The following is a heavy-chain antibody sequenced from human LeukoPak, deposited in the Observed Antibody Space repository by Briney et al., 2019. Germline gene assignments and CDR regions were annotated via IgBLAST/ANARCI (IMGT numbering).Heavy chain of an antibody. Sequence: SETLSLTCAVSGGSISDYYWSWIRQPPGKGLEWIGHIYHSGSTNYNPSFKSRVTISVDTSKNHFSLELSSVTAADTAVYYCVRHAATRHNYGMDVWGRGTTVTVSS. CDR3: VRHAATRHNYGMDV. V-gene: IGHV4-59*08. J-gene: IGHJ6*02. CDR2: IYHSGST. CDR1: GGSISDYY. D-gene: IGHD2-15*01.